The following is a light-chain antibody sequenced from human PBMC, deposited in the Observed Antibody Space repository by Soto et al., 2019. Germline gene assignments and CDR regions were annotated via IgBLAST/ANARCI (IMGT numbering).Light chain of an antibody. J-gene: IGKJ1*01. CDR2: KAS. CDR1: QSISDR. Sequence: DFLMTQSPSTLSASVGDRVTITCRASQSISDRLAWYQQKPGNAPKLLIYKASSLQSGVTSRFSGSGSCTEFNLTNISLQPDDFAMYYCQQYNSYRWTFGQGTKVEIK. CDR3: QQYNSYRWT. V-gene: IGKV1-5*03.